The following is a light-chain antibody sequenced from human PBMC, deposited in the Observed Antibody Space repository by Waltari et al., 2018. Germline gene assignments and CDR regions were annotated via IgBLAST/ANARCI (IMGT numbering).Light chain of an antibody. CDR2: GAS. CDR1: ETIKTY. CDR3: QQSYSIPYS. Sequence: DIQMTQSPSSLSASVGERGNFTCRARETIKTYLNWYHQKPGKAPKLLSYGASNLQSGVPSRFSCSGSGTDFTLTISSLQPEDFATYYCQQSYSIPYSFGQGTKLDIK. J-gene: IGKJ2*01. V-gene: IGKV1-39*01.